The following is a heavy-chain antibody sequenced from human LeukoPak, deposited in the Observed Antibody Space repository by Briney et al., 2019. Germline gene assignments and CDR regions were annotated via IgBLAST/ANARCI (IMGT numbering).Heavy chain of an antibody. V-gene: IGHV3-23*01. CDR3: AKLSGDYGDLY. CDR1: GFTFSSYA. J-gene: IGHJ4*02. D-gene: IGHD4-17*01. CDR2: ITDTGDTT. Sequence: GGSLRLSCAVSGFTFSSYAINWVRQAPGKGLEWVSAITDTGDTTYYADSVRGRFTISRDNSKNTLYLQMNSLRAEDTAVYYCAKLSGDYGDLYWGQGTLVTVSS.